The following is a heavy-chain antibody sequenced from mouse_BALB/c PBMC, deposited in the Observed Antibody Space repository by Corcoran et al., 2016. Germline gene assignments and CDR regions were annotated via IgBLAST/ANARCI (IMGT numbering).Heavy chain of an antibody. J-gene: IGHJ1*01. CDR1: GFNIKDTY. Sequence: EVQLQQSGAVLVKQGASVKLSCTASGFNIKDTYMHWVKQRPEQGLEWIGRIDPANGNTKYDPKFQGKATITADTSSNTAYLQLSSLTSDDTAVYYCANWVWYFDVWGAGTTVTVSS. CDR2: IDPANGNT. CDR3: ANWVWYFDV. D-gene: IGHD4-1*01. V-gene: IGHV14-3*02.